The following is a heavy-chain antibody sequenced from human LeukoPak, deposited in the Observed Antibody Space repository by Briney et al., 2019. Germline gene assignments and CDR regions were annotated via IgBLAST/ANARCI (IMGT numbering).Heavy chain of an antibody. CDR1: GLTFSSYW. J-gene: IGHJ4*02. CDR2: IKQDGSDK. D-gene: IGHD6-13*01. V-gene: IGHV3-7*01. CDR3: ATGQQLGY. Sequence: GGSLRLSCVASGLTFSSYWMSWVRQAPGRGLEWVANIKQDGSDKYYVDSVKGRFTISRDNAKKSLYLQMSSLRAEDTAVYYCATGQQLGYWGQGTLVTVSS.